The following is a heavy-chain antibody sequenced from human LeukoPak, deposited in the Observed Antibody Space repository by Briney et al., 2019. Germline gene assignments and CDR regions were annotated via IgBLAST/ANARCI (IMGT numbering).Heavy chain of an antibody. CDR3: ARRGTTSPYSLDY. CDR2: INPNSGGT. D-gene: IGHD4-17*01. CDR1: GYTFTDYY. J-gene: IGHJ4*02. V-gene: IGHV1-2*02. Sequence: ASVKVSCKSSGYTFTDYYMHWVRQAPGQGLQWMGWINPNSGGTYYAEKFRGRVTMTTDTSITTVYMELIGLTSDDTAVYYCARRGTTSPYSLDYWGQGTVVTVSS.